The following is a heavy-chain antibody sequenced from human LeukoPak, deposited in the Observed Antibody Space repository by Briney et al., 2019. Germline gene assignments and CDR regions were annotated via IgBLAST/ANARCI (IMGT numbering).Heavy chain of an antibody. D-gene: IGHD4-17*01. Sequence: SETLSLTCAVSGDSFSSHYWTWIRQSPGTGLEWIGYISHIGRTNYNPSLKSRVTISIDTSKNQFSLKPRSVTAADTAVYYCARDLVTVTKGFDIWGQGTMVSVSS. V-gene: IGHV4-59*11. J-gene: IGHJ3*02. CDR3: ARDLVTVTKGFDI. CDR1: GDSFSSHY. CDR2: ISHIGRT.